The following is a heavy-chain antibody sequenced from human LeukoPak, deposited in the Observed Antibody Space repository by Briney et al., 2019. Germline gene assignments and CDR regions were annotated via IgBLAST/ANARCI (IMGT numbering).Heavy chain of an antibody. V-gene: IGHV1-2*02. CDR1: GYTFTGYY. CDR3: ARDFGGYSYGYGVY. CDR2: INPNSGGT. D-gene: IGHD5-18*01. Sequence: GASVKVSCKASGYTFTGYYMHWVRQAPGQGLEWMGWINPNSGGTNYAQKFQGRVTMTRDTSISTAYMELSRLRSDDTAVYYCARDFGGYSYGYGVYWGQGTLVTVSS. J-gene: IGHJ4*02.